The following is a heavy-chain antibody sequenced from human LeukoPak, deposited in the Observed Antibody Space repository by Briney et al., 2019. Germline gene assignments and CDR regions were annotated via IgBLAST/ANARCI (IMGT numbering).Heavy chain of an antibody. CDR2: IYPGDSDT. CDR1: GYSFTSYW. J-gene: IGHJ6*03. V-gene: IGHV5-51*01. CDR3: ARAAAGTFYYYYYMDV. D-gene: IGHD6-13*01. Sequence: GESLKISCKGSGYSFTSYWIGWVRQMPGKGLEWMGIIYPGDSDTRYSPSFQGQVTISADKSISTAYLQWSSLKASDTAMYYCARAAAGTFYYYYYMDVWGKGTTVTVSS.